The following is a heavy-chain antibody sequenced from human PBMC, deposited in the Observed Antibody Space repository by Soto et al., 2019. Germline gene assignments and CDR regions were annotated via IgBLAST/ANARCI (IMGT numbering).Heavy chain of an antibody. D-gene: IGHD3-22*01. CDR2: ISYDGSKK. CDR1: GFTFSSYA. V-gene: IGHV3-30-3*01. CDR3: AREDKPQYYYDSSGYYAY. J-gene: IGHJ4*02. Sequence: PGGSLRLSCAASGFTFSSYAMHWVRQAPGKGLEWGAVISYDGSKKYYADSVKGRFTISRDNSKNTLYLQMNSLRAEDTAVYYCAREDKPQYYYDSSGYYAYWGQGTMVSVSS.